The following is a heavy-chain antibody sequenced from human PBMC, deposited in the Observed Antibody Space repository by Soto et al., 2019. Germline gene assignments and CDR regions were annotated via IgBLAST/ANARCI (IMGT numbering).Heavy chain of an antibody. D-gene: IGHD5-18*01. CDR3: ARHAETHLWLEAGWFDP. J-gene: IGHJ5*02. CDR2: IYYSGST. V-gene: IGHV4-39*01. CDR1: GGSISSSSYY. Sequence: SETLSLTCTVSGGSISSSSYYWGWIRQPPGKGLEWIGSIYYSGSTYYNPSLKSRVTISVDTSKNQFSLKLSSVTAADTAVYYCARHAETHLWLEAGWFDPWGQGTLVTASS.